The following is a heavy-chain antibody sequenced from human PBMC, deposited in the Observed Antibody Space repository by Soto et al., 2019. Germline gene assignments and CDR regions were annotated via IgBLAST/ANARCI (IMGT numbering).Heavy chain of an antibody. CDR2: ISYDGSKK. D-gene: IGHD6-19*01. J-gene: IGHJ2*01. CDR1: GFTFSSYG. CDR3: PLGIEVGATSWHFDL. V-gene: IGHV3-30*03. Sequence: QVQLVESGGGVVQPGRSLRLSCAASGFTFSSYGMHWVRQAPGKGLEWVAVISYDGSKKDYADSVKGRFTISRDNSKNTLYLQMNSLRADDTAVYYCPLGIEVGATSWHFDLWGRGTLVTVSS.